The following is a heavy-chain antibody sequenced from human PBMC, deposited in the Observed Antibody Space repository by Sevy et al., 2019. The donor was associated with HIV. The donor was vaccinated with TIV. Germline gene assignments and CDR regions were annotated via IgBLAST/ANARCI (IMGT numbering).Heavy chain of an antibody. V-gene: IGHV3-7*04. CDR1: GFNIESYW. J-gene: IGHJ4*02. CDR2: IKEDDTVK. Sequence: GGSLRLSCAASGFNIESYWMNWVRQAPGKPLEWVASIKEDDTVKYYVDSVQGRFTIFRDNGRNLVYLVMNNLRVEDTALYYCVRAIQSEGSFWGQGTLVTVSS. D-gene: IGHD2-2*02. CDR3: VRAIQSEGSF.